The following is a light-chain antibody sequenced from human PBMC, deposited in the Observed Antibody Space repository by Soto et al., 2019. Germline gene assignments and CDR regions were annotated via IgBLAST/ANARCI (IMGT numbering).Light chain of an antibody. Sequence: QSALTQPASVSGSPGQSITISCSGTTSDVGGYNLVSRYQQHTAKAPKLLIYEGTQRPSGVSSRFSGSKSGNTASLTISGLQAEDEADYYCCSYASSSSYVFGTGTKLTVL. CDR2: EGT. CDR3: CSYASSSSYV. V-gene: IGLV2-23*01. CDR1: TSDVGGYNL. J-gene: IGLJ1*01.